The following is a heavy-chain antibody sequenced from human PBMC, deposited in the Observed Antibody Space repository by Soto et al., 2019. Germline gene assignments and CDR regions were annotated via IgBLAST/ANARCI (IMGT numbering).Heavy chain of an antibody. V-gene: IGHV3-48*01. CDR1: GFTFSSYS. Sequence: GSLRLSCAASGFTFSSYSMNWVRQAPGKGLEWVSYISSGSSTIYYADSVKGRLTISRDNAKNSLYLQMDSLRAEDTAVYYATRSAYMDVWGTGTTVTVSS. CDR3: TRSAYMDV. D-gene: IGHD2-2*01. J-gene: IGHJ6*03. CDR2: ISSGSSTI.